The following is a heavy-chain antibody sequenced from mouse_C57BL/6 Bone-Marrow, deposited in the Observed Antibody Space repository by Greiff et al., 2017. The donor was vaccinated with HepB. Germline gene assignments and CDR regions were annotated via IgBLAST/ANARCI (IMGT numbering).Heavy chain of an antibody. J-gene: IGHJ4*01. CDR3: AREDGGSSPYAMDY. CDR2: IDPSDSET. D-gene: IGHD1-1*01. V-gene: IGHV1-52*01. CDR1: GYTFTSYW. Sequence: QQSCKASGYTFTSYWMHWVKQRPIQGLEWIGNIDPSDSETHYNQKFKDKATLTVDKSSSTAYMQLSSLTSEDSAVYYCAREDGGSSPYAMDYWGQGTSVTVSS.